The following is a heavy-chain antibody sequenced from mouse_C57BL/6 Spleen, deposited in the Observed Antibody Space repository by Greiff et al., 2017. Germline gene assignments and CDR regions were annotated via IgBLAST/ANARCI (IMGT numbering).Heavy chain of an antibody. V-gene: IGHV1-74*01. CDR1: GYTFTSYW. J-gene: IGHJ1*03. Sequence: QVQLQQPGAELVKPGASVKVSCKASGYTFTSYWMHWVKQRPGQGLEWIGRIHPSDSDTNYNQKFKGKATLTVDKSSSTAYMQLSSLTSEDPAVYYCAIERGSWYFDVWGTGTTVTVSS. CDR3: AIERGSWYFDV. CDR2: IHPSDSDT.